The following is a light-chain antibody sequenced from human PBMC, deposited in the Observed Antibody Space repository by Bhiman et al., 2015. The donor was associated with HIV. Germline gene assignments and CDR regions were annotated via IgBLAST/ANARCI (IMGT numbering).Light chain of an antibody. CDR3: CSYAGSTSYV. CDR2: DVS. CDR1: STDVGGYKY. Sequence: QSALTQPASLSGCPGQSITISCTGTSTDVGGYKYVSWYQQHPGKVPKLLIYDVSERPSGISDRFSGSKSGNTASLTISGLQAEDEADYYCCSYAGSTSYVFGTGTRVTVL. J-gene: IGLJ1*01. V-gene: IGLV2-23*02.